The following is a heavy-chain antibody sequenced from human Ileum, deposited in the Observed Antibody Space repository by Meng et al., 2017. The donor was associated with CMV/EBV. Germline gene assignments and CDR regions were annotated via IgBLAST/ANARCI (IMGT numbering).Heavy chain of an antibody. V-gene: IGHV2-5*02. Sequence: IPLNASVPPLVKPTQTLPLNCSFAGFSPSTSGWGVGWIRQPPGKALEWLALIYRGDDKRYSPSLNSRLTIAKDTSKNEVVLTLTNMGPIDTGTYYCAHFVGGYYPSRPDYWGQGTLVTVSS. D-gene: IGHD1-26*01. CDR2: IYRGDDK. CDR1: GFSPSTSGWG. CDR3: AHFVGGYYPSRPDY. J-gene: IGHJ4*02.